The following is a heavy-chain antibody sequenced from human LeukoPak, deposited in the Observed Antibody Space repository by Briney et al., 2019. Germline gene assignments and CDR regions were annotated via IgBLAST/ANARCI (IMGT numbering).Heavy chain of an antibody. J-gene: IGHJ5*02. CDR1: GGSISSYY. CDR3: ARGGYYDYVWGSYRYPNWFDP. Sequence: SETLSLTCTVSGGSISSYYWSWIRQPPGKGLEWIGYTYYSGSTNYNPSLKSRVTISVDTSKNQFSLKLSSVTAADTAVYYCARGGYYDYVWGSYRYPNWFDPWGQGTLVTVSS. D-gene: IGHD3-16*02. CDR2: TYYSGST. V-gene: IGHV4-59*08.